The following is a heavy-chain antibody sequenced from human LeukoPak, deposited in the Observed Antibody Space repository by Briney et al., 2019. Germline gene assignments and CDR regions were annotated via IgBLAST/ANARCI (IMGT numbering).Heavy chain of an antibody. D-gene: IGHD3-9*01. CDR3: ARDLPDVLTGYSDNAFDI. V-gene: IGHV3-7*03. Sequence: GGSLRLSCAASGFTFSSYGMHWVRQAPGKGLEWVGNIKQDGSDTNYVDSVKGRFTISRDNAKRLLFLQMNSLRDEDTAVYYCARDLPDVLTGYSDNAFDIWGQGTMVTVSS. CDR2: IKQDGSDT. J-gene: IGHJ3*02. CDR1: GFTFSSYG.